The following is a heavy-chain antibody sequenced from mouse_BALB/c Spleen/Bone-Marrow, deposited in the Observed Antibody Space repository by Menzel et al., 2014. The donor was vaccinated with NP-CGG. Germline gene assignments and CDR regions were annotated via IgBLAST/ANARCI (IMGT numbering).Heavy chain of an antibody. CDR1: GYTFXDYA. V-gene: IGHV1-67*01. Sequence: VKVVESGPELVRPGVSVKISCKGSGYTFXDYAMHWVKQSHAKSLEWIGVISTYSGDTNYNQKFKGKATMTVDKSSSTAYMELARLTSEDSAIYYCARGIYYDSTWFAYWGQGTLVTVSA. CDR3: ARGIYYDSTWFAY. D-gene: IGHD2-4*01. CDR2: ISTYSGDT. J-gene: IGHJ3*01.